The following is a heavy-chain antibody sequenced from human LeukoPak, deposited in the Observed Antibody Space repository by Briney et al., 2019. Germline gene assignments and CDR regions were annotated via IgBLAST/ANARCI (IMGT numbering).Heavy chain of an antibody. J-gene: IGHJ4*02. Sequence: ASVKVSCKASGGTFSSYATSWVRQAPGQGLEWMGGIIPIFGTANYAQKFQGRVTITTDESTSTAYMELSSLRSEDTAVYYCARGRETAQSYYFDYWGQGTLVTVSS. CDR1: GGTFSSYA. V-gene: IGHV1-69*05. CDR3: ARGRETAQSYYFDY. D-gene: IGHD3-16*02. CDR2: IIPIFGTA.